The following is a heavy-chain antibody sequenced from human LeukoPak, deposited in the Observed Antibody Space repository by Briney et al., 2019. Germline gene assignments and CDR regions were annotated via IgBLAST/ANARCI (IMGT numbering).Heavy chain of an antibody. V-gene: IGHV5-51*01. J-gene: IGHJ3*02. CDR3: ARRPKDPAGAFDM. CDR1: GFSFTNCW. Sequence: GESLKISCKGSGFSFTNCWIGWVRQMPGKGLEWMGIIYPGDSDTIYGPSFQGQVTISADRSISTAYLQWSTLEASDTAIYYCARRPKDPAGAFDMWGQGTLVTVSS. CDR2: IYPGDSDT.